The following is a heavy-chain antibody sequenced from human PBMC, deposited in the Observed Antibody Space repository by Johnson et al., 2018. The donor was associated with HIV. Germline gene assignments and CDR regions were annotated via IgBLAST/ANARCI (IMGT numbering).Heavy chain of an antibody. CDR1: GFTFSSYG. V-gene: IGHV3-30*03. Sequence: QVQLVESGGGLIQPGGSLRLSCAASGFTFSSYGMHWVRQAPGKGLEWVAVISYDGSNKYYADSLKGRFTISRDNSKNTLYLQMNSLRAEDTAVYYCARAEQLAGVAFDIWGQGTMVTVSS. D-gene: IGHD6-6*01. CDR2: ISYDGSNK. CDR3: ARAEQLAGVAFDI. J-gene: IGHJ3*02.